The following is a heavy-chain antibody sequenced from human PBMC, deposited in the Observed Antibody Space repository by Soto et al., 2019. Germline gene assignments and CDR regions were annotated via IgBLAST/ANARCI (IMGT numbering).Heavy chain of an antibody. Sequence: ASVKVSCKASGYTFTSCGISWVRQAPGQGLEWMGWISAYNGNTNYAQKLQGRVTMTTDTSTSTAYMELRSLRSDDTAVYYCSFSTMVRGARDSWFDPWGQGTLVTVSS. V-gene: IGHV1-18*04. CDR3: SFSTMVRGARDSWFDP. CDR2: ISAYNGNT. CDR1: GYTFTSCG. D-gene: IGHD3-10*01. J-gene: IGHJ5*02.